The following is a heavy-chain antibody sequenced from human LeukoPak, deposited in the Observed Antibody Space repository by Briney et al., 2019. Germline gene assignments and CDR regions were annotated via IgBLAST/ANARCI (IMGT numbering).Heavy chain of an antibody. CDR3: ARDRIAVAGLVDY. CDR1: GYTFTRNA. CDR2: INPNSGGT. D-gene: IGHD6-19*01. Sequence: GASVKVSCKASGYTFTRNAISWIRQAPGQGLEWMGWINPNSGGTNYAQKFQGRVTMTRDTSISTAYMELSRLRSDDTAVYYCARDRIAVAGLVDYWGQGTLVTVSS. J-gene: IGHJ4*02. V-gene: IGHV1-2*02.